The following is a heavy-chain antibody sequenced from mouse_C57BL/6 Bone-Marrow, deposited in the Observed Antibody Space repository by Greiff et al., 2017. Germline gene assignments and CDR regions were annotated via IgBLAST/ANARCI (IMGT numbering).Heavy chain of an antibody. D-gene: IGHD1-1*01. V-gene: IGHV1-61*01. CDR1: GYTFTSYW. J-gene: IGHJ4*01. CDR2: IYPSDSET. Sequence: QVQLQQPGAELVRPGSSVKLSCKASGYTFTSYWMDWVKQRPGQGLEWIGNIYPSDSETHYKQKFKDKATLTVDKSSSTAYMQLSRLPSEDSAVYYCARTSITTVAYAMDYWGQGTSVTGSA. CDR3: ARTSITTVAYAMDY.